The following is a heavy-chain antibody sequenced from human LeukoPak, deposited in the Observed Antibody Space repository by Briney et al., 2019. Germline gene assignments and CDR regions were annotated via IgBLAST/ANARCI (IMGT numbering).Heavy chain of an antibody. CDR3: ARDPYYYDSSGYYYYFDY. CDR2: ISSSSSYI. CDR1: GFTFSSYS. D-gene: IGHD3-22*01. J-gene: IGHJ4*02. Sequence: GGSLRLSCAASGFTFSSYSMNWVRQAPGKGLEWVSSISSSSSYIYYADSVKGRFTISRDNAKNSLYLQMNSLRAEDTAVYYCARDPYYYDSSGYYYYFDYWGQGTLVTVSS. V-gene: IGHV3-21*01.